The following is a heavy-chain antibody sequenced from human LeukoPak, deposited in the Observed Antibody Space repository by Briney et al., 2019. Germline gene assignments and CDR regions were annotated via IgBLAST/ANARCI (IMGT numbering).Heavy chain of an antibody. D-gene: IGHD2-2*01. CDR2: IYYSGST. J-gene: IGHJ6*02. CDR3: ARSRGWYCRSTSCLDYYGMDV. V-gene: IGHV4-59*01. Sequence: SETLSLTCTVSGGSISSYYWSWIRQPPGKGLEWIGYIYYSGSTNYNPSLKSRVTISVDTSKNQFSLKLSSVTAADTAVYYCARSRGWYCRSTSCLDYYGMDVWGQGTTVTVSS. CDR1: GGSISSYY.